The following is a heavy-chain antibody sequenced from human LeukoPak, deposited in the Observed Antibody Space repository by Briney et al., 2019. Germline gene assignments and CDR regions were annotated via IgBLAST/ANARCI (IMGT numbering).Heavy chain of an antibody. Sequence: GTSVKVSCKASGFTFTSSAVQWVRQARGQRLEWIGWIVVGSGNTNYAQKFQERVTITRDMSTSTAYMELSSLRSEDTAVYYCAAVRSSYYGSGSSSYLDYWGQGTLVTVSS. CDR2: IVVGSGNT. D-gene: IGHD3-10*01. CDR1: GFTFTSSA. CDR3: AAVRSSYYGSGSSSYLDY. V-gene: IGHV1-58*01. J-gene: IGHJ4*02.